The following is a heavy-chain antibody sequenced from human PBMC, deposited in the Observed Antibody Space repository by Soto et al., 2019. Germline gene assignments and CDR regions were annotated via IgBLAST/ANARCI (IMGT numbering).Heavy chain of an antibody. CDR2: VYISTGTT. D-gene: IGHD3-3*01. J-gene: IGHJ6*02. Sequence: RSETLSLTCAVSGGSFSGYYWGWVRQPPGKGLEWIGRVYISTGTTNYNPSLMSRVTMSADTSKKQVSLKLSSVTAADTAIYYCAASTFGDYYGMDVWGQGASVTVCS. CDR1: GGSFSGYY. CDR3: AASTFGDYYGMDV. V-gene: IGHV4-4*07.